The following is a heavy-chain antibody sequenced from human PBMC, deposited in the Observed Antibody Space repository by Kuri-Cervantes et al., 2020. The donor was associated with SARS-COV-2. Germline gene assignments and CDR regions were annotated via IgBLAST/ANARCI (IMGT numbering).Heavy chain of an antibody. Sequence: SVKVSCKASGGTFSSYAISWVRQAPGQGLEWMGGIIPIFGTANYAQKFQGRVTITADKSTSTAYMGLSSLRSEDTAVYYCARDNVEGYYDSSGYSIWGQGTLVTVSS. CDR2: IIPIFGTA. CDR1: GGTFSSYA. CDR3: ARDNVEGYYDSSGYSI. V-gene: IGHV1-69*06. D-gene: IGHD3-22*01. J-gene: IGHJ4*02.